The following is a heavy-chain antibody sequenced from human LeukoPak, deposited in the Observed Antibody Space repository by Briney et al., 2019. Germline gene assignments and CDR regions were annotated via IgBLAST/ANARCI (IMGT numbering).Heavy chain of an antibody. CDR2: IYSGGST. J-gene: IGHJ4*02. CDR3: ERANYGAVDYFDY. CDR1: GFTVSSNY. Sequence: PGGSLRLSCAASGFTVSSNYMSWVRQAPGKGLEWVSVIYSGGSTYYADSVKGRFTISRDNSKNTLYLQMNSLRAEDTAVYYCERANYGAVDYFDYWVQGTLVTVSS. V-gene: IGHV3-66*02. D-gene: IGHD4-17*01.